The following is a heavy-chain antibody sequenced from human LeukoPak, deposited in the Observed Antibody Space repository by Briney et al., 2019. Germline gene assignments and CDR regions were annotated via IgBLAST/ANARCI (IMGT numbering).Heavy chain of an antibody. CDR3: ARDFTTYCSNGLCLDRNWFDP. CDR1: GYTFTGYY. Sequence: ASVKVSCKASGYTFTGYYMHWVRQAPGQGLEWMGRINPNSGGTNYAQKFQGRVTMTRDTSISTAYMELSRLRSDDTAVYYCARDFTTYCSNGLCLDRNWFDPWGQETWSPSPQ. CDR2: INPNSGGT. J-gene: IGHJ5*02. D-gene: IGHD2-8*01. V-gene: IGHV1-2*06.